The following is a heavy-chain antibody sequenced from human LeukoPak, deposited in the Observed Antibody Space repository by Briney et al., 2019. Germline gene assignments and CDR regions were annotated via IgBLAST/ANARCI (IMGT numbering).Heavy chain of an antibody. J-gene: IGHJ6*03. D-gene: IGHD6-13*01. V-gene: IGHV5-51*01. CDR2: IYPGDSDT. CDR1: GYSFTSYW. Sequence: GESLKISCKGSGYSFTSYWIGWVRQMPGKGLEWMGIIYPGDSDTRYSPSFQGQVTISADKSISTAYLQWSSLKASDTAMYYCARHRARIDSSSWLHYYYYYMDVWGKGTTVTVSS. CDR3: ARHRARIDSSSWLHYYYYYMDV.